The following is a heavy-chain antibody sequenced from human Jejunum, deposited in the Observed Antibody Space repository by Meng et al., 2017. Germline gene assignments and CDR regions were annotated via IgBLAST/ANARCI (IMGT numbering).Heavy chain of an antibody. Sequence: SETLYLTCTVSGDSITSNNYYWGWIRQPPGKGLEWIGTTHYRWTSYFNPSLKSRVTISIDSSKNQFSLKLRSVTAADTAVYFCTSSMIMRATTSQFDSWGQGTLVTVSS. CDR1: GDSITSNNYY. J-gene: IGHJ4*02. V-gene: IGHV4-39*07. D-gene: IGHD3-22*01. CDR3: TSSMIMRATTSQFDS. CDR2: THYRWTS.